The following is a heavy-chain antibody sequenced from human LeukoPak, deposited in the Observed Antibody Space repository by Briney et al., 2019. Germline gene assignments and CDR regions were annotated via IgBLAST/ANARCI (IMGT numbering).Heavy chain of an antibody. CDR3: ARRSVGATFYYYYYMDV. CDR2: ITHSGST. CDR1: GGSFRNYY. D-gene: IGHD1-26*01. V-gene: IGHV4-34*01. Sequence: SETLSLTCAVYGGSFRNYYWTWIRQPPGKGLEWIGEITHSGSTNYNPSLKSRVTISVDKSKNQFSLKLISVTAADTAVYYCARRSVGATFYYYYYMDVWDKGTTVTISS. J-gene: IGHJ6*03.